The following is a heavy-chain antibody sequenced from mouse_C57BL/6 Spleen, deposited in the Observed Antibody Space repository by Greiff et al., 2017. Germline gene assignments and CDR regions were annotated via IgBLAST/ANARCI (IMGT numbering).Heavy chain of an antibody. V-gene: IGHV5-9*01. CDR1: GFTFSSYT. CDR2: ISGGGGNT. D-gene: IGHD1-1*01. Sequence: EVQLVESGGGLVKPGGSLKFSCAASGFTFSSYTMSWVRQTPEKRLEWVATISGGGGNTYYPDSVKGRFTISRDNAKNTLYLQMSSLRSEDTALYYCARQGYYGSSLYYAMDYWGQGTSVTVSS. J-gene: IGHJ4*01. CDR3: ARQGYYGSSLYYAMDY.